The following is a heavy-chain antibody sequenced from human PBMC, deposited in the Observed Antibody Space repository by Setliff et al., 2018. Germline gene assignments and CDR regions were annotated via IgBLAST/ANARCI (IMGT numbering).Heavy chain of an antibody. J-gene: IGHJ4*02. CDR1: GFNFRNYE. Sequence: GESLKISCVGSGFNFRNYEMNWVRRAPGKGLEWISYISYGSTTFYADSVKGRFTSSRDDARNSVFLHMNSLTVEDTGVYYCARGPLAPFEHWGQGSLVTVSS. CDR2: ISYGSTT. D-gene: IGHD6-13*01. CDR3: ARGPLAPFEH. V-gene: IGHV3-48*03.